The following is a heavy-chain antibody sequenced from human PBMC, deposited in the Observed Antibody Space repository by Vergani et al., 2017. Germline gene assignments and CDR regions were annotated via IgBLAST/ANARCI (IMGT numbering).Heavy chain of an antibody. Sequence: QVQLQESGPGLVKPSETLSLTCSVSGGSMSGYYWSWIRQPPGKELEWIGYMYHSGSTNYNPSLETRVTISGDTSKNQFSLKLSSVTAADTAVYYCARDQTRYDYVWGSYRQNWFDPWGQGTLVTVSS. J-gene: IGHJ5*02. CDR3: ARDQTRYDYVWGSYRQNWFDP. D-gene: IGHD3-16*02. V-gene: IGHV4-59*01. CDR1: GGSMSGYY. CDR2: MYHSGST.